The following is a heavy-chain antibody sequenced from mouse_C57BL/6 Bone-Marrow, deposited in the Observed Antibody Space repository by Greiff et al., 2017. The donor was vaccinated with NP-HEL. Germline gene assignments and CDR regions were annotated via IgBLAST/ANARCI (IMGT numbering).Heavy chain of an antibody. Sequence: VKVVESGAELAKPGASVKLSCKASGYTFTSYWMHWVKQRPGQGLEWIGYINPSSGYTKYNQKFKDKATLTADKSSSTAYMQLSSLTYEDSAVYYCGPYDYDLWFAYWGQGTLVTVSA. CDR3: GPYDYDLWFAY. CDR2: INPSSGYT. D-gene: IGHD2-4*01. J-gene: IGHJ3*01. CDR1: GYTFTSYW. V-gene: IGHV1-7*01.